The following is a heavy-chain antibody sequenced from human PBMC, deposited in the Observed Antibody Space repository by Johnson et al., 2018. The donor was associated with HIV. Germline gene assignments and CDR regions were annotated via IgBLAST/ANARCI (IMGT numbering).Heavy chain of an antibody. J-gene: IGHJ3*02. V-gene: IGHV3-9*01. CDR1: GFTFDDYA. Sequence: VQLVESGGGLVQPGRSLRLSCAASGFTFDDYAMHWVRQAPGKGLEWVSGISWNSGSIGYADSVKGRFTISRDNAKNSLYLQMNSLRAEDTALYYCARDLRGAFDIWGQGTMVTVSS. D-gene: IGHD4-17*01. CDR3: ARDLRGAFDI. CDR2: ISWNSGSI.